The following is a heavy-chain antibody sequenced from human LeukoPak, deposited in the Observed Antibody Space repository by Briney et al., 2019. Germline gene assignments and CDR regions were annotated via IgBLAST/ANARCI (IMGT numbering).Heavy chain of an antibody. D-gene: IGHD3-3*01. V-gene: IGHV1-2*02. CDR1: GYTFTGYY. CDR3: AGSLEWLLYVDYFDY. J-gene: IGHJ4*02. Sequence: GASVKVSCKASGYTFTGYYMHWVRQAPGQGLEWMGWINPNSGGTNYAQKFQGRVTMTRDTSISTAYMELSRLTSDDTAVYYCAGSLEWLLYVDYFDYWGQGTLVTVSS. CDR2: INPNSGGT.